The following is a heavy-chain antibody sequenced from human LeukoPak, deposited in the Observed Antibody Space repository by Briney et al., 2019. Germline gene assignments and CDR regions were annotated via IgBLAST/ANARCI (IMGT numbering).Heavy chain of an antibody. V-gene: IGHV1-46*01. Sequence: GASVKVSCKASGYTFTSYYMHWVRQAPGQGLEWMGIINPSGGSTSYAQKFQGRVTMTRDMSTSTVYMELSSLRSEDTAVYYCARAVIVVVPAASYYFDYWGQGTLVTVSS. CDR2: INPSGGST. J-gene: IGHJ4*02. CDR3: ARAVIVVVPAASYYFDY. D-gene: IGHD2-2*01. CDR1: GYTFTSYY.